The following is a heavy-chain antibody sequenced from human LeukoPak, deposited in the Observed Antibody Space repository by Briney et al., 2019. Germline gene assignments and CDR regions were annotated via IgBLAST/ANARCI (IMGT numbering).Heavy chain of an antibody. V-gene: IGHV3-7*03. D-gene: IGHD6-13*01. J-gene: IGHJ4*02. CDR3: ARHPNSNWDY. CDR2: INEGGNEK. Sequence: PGGSLRLSCAASGFTFRNYWMSWVRQVPGKGLEWVVNINEGGNEKNYVDSVKGRFTASRDHAQNSLYLQMNSPRVEDTAVYYCARHPNSNWDYWGQGTLVTVSS. CDR1: GFTFRNYW.